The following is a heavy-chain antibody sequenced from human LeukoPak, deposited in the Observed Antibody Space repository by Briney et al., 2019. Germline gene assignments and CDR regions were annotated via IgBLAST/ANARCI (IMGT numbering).Heavy chain of an antibody. CDR2: ISAYNGNT. CDR1: GYTFSSYG. Sequence: ASVKVSCKASGYTFSSYGISWVRQAPGQGLEWMGWISAYNGNTNYAQKLQGRVTLTTDISTSTAYMELRSLRSDDTAVYFCARDAIASAGKAPLYWGQGTLVTVSS. D-gene: IGHD6-13*01. CDR3: ARDAIASAGKAPLY. V-gene: IGHV1-18*01. J-gene: IGHJ4*02.